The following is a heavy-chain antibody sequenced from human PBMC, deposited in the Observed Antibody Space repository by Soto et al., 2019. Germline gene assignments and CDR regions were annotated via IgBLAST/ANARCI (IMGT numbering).Heavy chain of an antibody. D-gene: IGHD3-10*01. CDR2: ISAYNGNT. Sequence: ASVKVSCKASGYTFTSYGISWVRQAPGQGLEWMGWISAYNGNTNYAQKLQGRVTMTTDTSTSTAYMELRSLRSDDTAVYYCARGADPTNYYCSGSPDDYWGQGCLVTVSS. CDR3: ARGADPTNYYCSGSPDDY. J-gene: IGHJ4*02. CDR1: GYTFTSYG. V-gene: IGHV1-18*01.